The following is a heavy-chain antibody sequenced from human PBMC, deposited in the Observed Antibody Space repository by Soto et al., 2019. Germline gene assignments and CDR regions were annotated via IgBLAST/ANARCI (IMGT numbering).Heavy chain of an antibody. J-gene: IGHJ5*01. Sequence: SETLSLTCAVYCGSFSGHSWTWIRQSPGRGLEWIGDINHSGRVNYSPSLKSRVTISLDTSKNQFSLTLSAVTAADTAMYYCSTRAYDTNGYYRFDPWGQGALVTVSS. CDR2: INHSGRV. CDR1: CGSFSGHS. V-gene: IGHV4-34*01. D-gene: IGHD3-22*01. CDR3: STRAYDTNGYYRFDP.